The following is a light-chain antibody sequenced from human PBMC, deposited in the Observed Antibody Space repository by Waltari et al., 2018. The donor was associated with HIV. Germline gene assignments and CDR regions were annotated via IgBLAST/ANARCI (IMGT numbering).Light chain of an antibody. V-gene: IGLV3-21*02. CDR3: QVWDYRRDVV. CDR1: DIGSKG. CDR2: DDS. Sequence: SFVLTQPPSVSVAPGQTARITCGESDIGSKGVNWYQQKPGQAPVLVVFDDSDRPSGIPERFSGSNSGNTATLTISRVEAGDEADYYCQVWDYRRDVVFGGGTRLTVL. J-gene: IGLJ2*01.